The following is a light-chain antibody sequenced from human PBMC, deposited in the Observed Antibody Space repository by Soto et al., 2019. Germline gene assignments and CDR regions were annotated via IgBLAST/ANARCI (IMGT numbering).Light chain of an antibody. CDR2: DAS. V-gene: IGKV3-20*01. Sequence: EIVLTQSPGTLSLSPGERATLTCRASQSVRSSYLAWYQQKPGQAPRLLMYDASSRATGIPDRFSGSGSGTDFTLTISRLEPEDFAVYYCQQFGTSFLYTFGQGTKLDIK. J-gene: IGKJ2*01. CDR3: QQFGTSFLYT. CDR1: QSVRSSY.